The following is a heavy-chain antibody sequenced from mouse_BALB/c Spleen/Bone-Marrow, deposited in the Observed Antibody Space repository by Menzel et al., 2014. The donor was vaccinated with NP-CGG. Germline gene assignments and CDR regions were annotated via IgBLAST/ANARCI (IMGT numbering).Heavy chain of an antibody. CDR3: ARGFPFDY. CDR2: IYPGDGDT. CDR1: GYTFTSYW. Sequence: LVESGAELARPGASVKLSCKASGYTFTSYWMQWVKQRPGQGLEWIGAIYPGDGDTRYTQKFKGKATLTADKSSSTAYMQLSSLASGDSAVYYCARGFPFDYWGQGTTLTVSS. J-gene: IGHJ2*01. V-gene: IGHV1-87*01.